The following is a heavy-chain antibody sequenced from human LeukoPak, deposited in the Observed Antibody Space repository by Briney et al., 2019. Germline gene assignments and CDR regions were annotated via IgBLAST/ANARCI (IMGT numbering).Heavy chain of an antibody. CDR3: VYYFDSSGFGNDAFEI. CDR2: ITTSGGTI. CDR1: GFTFRDYY. J-gene: IGHJ3*02. Sequence: GGSLRLSCAASGFTFRDYYMSWIRQAPGKGLEWVSYITTSGGTIYYADSVKGRFTISTENAKNSLFLQMNSLRGEDTAIYYCVYYFDSSGFGNDAFEIWGQGTMVTVSS. D-gene: IGHD3-22*01. V-gene: IGHV3-11*04.